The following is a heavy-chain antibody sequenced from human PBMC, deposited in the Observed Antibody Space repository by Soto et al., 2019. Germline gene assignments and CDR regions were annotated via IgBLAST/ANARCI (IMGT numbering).Heavy chain of an antibody. CDR1: GGSFSGYS. Sequence: QVQLQQWGAGLLKPSETLSLTCAVYGGSFSGYSWSWIRQPPGKGLEWIGEINHGGSTNYNPSLKSRVTISVDTSKNQFSLKLSSVTAADTAVYYCARLGGSYYFDYWGRGTLVTVSS. V-gene: IGHV4-34*01. J-gene: IGHJ4*02. D-gene: IGHD3-16*01. CDR2: INHGGST. CDR3: ARLGGSYYFDY.